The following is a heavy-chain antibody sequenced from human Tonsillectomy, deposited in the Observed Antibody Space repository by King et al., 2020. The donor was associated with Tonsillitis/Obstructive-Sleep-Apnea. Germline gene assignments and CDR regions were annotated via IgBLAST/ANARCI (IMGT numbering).Heavy chain of an antibody. CDR2: INHSGSI. D-gene: IGHD2-2*01. J-gene: IGHJ6*03. Sequence: VQLQQWGAGLLKSSETLSLTCAVYGGSFSDYYWSWIRQPPGKGLEGIGEINHSGSINYKPSLKSRLTISVDTSKNQFSLKLRSVTAADTAVYYCAGGWVPGAISSYYYYMDVWGRGTTVTVSS. CDR1: GGSFSDYY. CDR3: AGGWVPGAISSYYYYMDV. V-gene: IGHV4-34*01.